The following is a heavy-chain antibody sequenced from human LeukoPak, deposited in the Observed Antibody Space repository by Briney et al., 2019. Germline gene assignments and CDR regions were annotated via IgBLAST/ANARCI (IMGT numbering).Heavy chain of an antibody. CDR2: ISSSSSYI. CDR3: ARVSESYHDY. Sequence: GGSLRLSCAASGFTFSSYSMNWVRQAPGKGLEWVSSISSSSSYIYYADSVKGRFTISRDNAKNSLHLQMNSLRADDTAVYYCARVSESYHDYWGQGTLVTVSS. J-gene: IGHJ4*02. V-gene: IGHV3-21*01. D-gene: IGHD1-26*01. CDR1: GFTFSSYS.